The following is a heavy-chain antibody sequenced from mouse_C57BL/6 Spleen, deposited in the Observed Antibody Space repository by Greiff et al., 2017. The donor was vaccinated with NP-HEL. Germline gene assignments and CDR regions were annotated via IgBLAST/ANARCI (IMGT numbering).Heavy chain of an antibody. CDR3: ARRGTVVATNAMDY. CDR1: GYTFTSYW. D-gene: IGHD1-1*01. V-gene: IGHV1-50*01. CDR2: IDPSDSYT. J-gene: IGHJ4*01. Sequence: QVQLQQPGAELVKPGASVKLSCKASGYTFTSYWMQWVKQRPGQGLEWIGEIDPSDSYTNYNQKFKGKATLTVDTSSSTAYMQLSSLTSEDSAVYYCARRGTVVATNAMDYWGQGTSVTVSS.